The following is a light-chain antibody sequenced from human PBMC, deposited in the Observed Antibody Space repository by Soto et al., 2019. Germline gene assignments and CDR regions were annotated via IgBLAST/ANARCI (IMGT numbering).Light chain of an antibody. CDR3: RQHNSYQIT. J-gene: IGKJ5*01. V-gene: IGKV1-17*01. CDR2: AAS. Sequence: IQVTESPSSLSASVLGICTISFRASQDIINALGWYQQKPGKAPKRLIYAASSLQSGVPSRFSGSGSGTEFTLTISSLQPEDFGTYYCRQHNSYQITFGQGTRLEIK. CDR1: QDIINA.